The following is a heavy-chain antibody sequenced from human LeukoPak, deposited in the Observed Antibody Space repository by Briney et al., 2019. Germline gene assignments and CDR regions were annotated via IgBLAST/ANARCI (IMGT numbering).Heavy chain of an antibody. CDR2: ISDNEGRT. D-gene: IGHD5-18*01. Sequence: GGSLRLSCAASGFTFNYYAMSWVRQAPGKGLEWVSGISDNEGRTYYTDSVKGCFTISRDNAKNTVYLQMHNLRADDTAVYFCARHDSFIPYWGQGTLVTVSS. CDR1: GFTFNYYA. V-gene: IGHV3-23*01. CDR3: ARHDSFIPY. J-gene: IGHJ4*02.